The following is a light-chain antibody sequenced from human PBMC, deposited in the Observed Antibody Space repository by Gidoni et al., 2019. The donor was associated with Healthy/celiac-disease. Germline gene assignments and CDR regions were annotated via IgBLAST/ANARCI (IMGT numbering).Light chain of an antibody. CDR3: QQYDNLRFT. CDR2: DAS. CDR1: QDISNY. V-gene: IGKV1-33*01. Sequence: DIQMTQSPSPLSASVGDRVTITCQASQDISNYLNGYQQKPGKAPKLLIYDASNLETGVPSRFSGSGSGRDFTFTISSLQPEDIATYYCQQYDNLRFTFGPGTKVDIK. J-gene: IGKJ3*01.